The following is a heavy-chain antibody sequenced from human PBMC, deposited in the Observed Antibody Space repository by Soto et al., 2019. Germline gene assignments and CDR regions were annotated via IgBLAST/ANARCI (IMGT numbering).Heavy chain of an antibody. Sequence: QVQLVESGGGVVQPGRSLRLSCAASGFTFSNYGMHWVRQAPGKGLEWVAVIWYDGSNKYYPDSVKGRFTISRDNSKNTLYLQMDSLRAEDTAVYHCAAGNDYGEDYWGQGTLVTVSS. J-gene: IGHJ4*02. CDR3: AAGNDYGEDY. V-gene: IGHV3-33*01. D-gene: IGHD4-17*01. CDR1: GFTFSNYG. CDR2: IWYDGSNK.